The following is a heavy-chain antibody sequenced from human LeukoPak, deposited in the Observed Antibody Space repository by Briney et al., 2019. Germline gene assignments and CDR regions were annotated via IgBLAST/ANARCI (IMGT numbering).Heavy chain of an antibody. CDR3: ARLDGNNYFSFDY. J-gene: IGHJ4*02. D-gene: IGHD5-24*01. CDR1: GFTFRSYA. V-gene: IGHV3-23*01. Sequence: PGGSLRLSCGASGFTFRSYAMSWVRQAPGKGLEWVSAISGSGGSTYYADSVKGRFTISRDNSKNTLYLQMNSLRAEDTAVYYCARLDGNNYFSFDYWGQGTLVTVSS. CDR2: ISGSGGST.